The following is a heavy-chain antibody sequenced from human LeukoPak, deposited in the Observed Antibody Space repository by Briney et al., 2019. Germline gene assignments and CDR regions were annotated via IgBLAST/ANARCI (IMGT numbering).Heavy chain of an antibody. CDR3: ARDHAYDSSGLLPDY. V-gene: IGHV1-18*01. CDR1: GYTFTSYG. Sequence: ASVKVSCKASGYTFTSYGISWVRQAPGQGLEWMGWISAYNGNTNYAQKLQGRVTMTTDTSTGTAYMELRSLRSDDTAVYYCARDHAYDSSGLLPDYWGQGTLVTVSS. D-gene: IGHD3-22*01. J-gene: IGHJ4*02. CDR2: ISAYNGNT.